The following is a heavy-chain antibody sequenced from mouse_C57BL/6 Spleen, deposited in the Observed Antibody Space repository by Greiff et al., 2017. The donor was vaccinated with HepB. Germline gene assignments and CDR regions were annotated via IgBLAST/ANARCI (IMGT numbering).Heavy chain of an antibody. CDR3: ARLYYGNYVVYFDY. CDR1: GYTFTSYW. J-gene: IGHJ2*01. D-gene: IGHD2-1*01. Sequence: QVHVKQSGAELVKPGASVKLSCKASGYTFTSYWMHWVKQRPGRGLEWIGWIDPNSGGTKYNEKFKSKATLTVDKPSSTAYMQLSSLTSEDSAVYYCARLYYGNYVVYFDYWGQGTTLTVSS. V-gene: IGHV1-72*01. CDR2: IDPNSGGT.